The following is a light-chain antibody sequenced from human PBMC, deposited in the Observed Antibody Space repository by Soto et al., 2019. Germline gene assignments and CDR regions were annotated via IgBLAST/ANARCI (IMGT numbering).Light chain of an antibody. Sequence: EIVMKQSPAALSVYPGERTTLSCRASQSVGSNLAWYQQKPGQAPRLLIYGASTRATGMSARFSGIGSGTEFTLTICCLQSEDFAVYYCQQYNNWPITFGEGARLEIK. CDR1: QSVGSN. CDR2: GAS. CDR3: QQYNNWPIT. J-gene: IGKJ5*01. V-gene: IGKV3-15*01.